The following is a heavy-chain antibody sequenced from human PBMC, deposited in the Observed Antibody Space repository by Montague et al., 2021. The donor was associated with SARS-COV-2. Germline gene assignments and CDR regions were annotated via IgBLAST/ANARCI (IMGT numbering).Heavy chain of an antibody. D-gene: IGHD3-22*01. CDR1: GGSFSGHS. V-gene: IGHV4-34*01. CDR3: ARGLTDVTVILVFVGASLYFDS. CDR2: INHSGGT. J-gene: IGHJ4*02. Sequence: SETLSLTCAVYGGSFSGHSWTWIRQPPGKGLEWIGEINHSGGTNXNPSLKSRVTISVDTSKNQFSLKLSSLIAADTAVYYCARGLTDVTVILVFVGASLYFDSWGQGALVTVSS.